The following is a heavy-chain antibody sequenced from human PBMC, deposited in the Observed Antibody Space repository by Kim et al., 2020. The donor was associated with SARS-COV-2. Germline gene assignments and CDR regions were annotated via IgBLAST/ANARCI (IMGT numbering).Heavy chain of an antibody. CDR3: ARTNGDCSSTSCTIPMLLVLPDAFDI. Sequence: GWSLRLSCAASGFTFSSYSMNWVRQAPGKGLEWVSSISSSSSYIYYADSVKGRFTISRDNAKNSLYLQMNSLRAEDTAVYYCARTNGDCSSTSCTIPMLLVLPDAFDIWGQGTMVTVSS. D-gene: IGHD2-2*01. CDR2: ISSSSSYI. CDR1: GFTFSSYS. V-gene: IGHV3-21*01. J-gene: IGHJ3*02.